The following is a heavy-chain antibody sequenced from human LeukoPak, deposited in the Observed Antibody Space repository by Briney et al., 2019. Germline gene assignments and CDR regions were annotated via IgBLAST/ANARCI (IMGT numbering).Heavy chain of an antibody. Sequence: PSETLSLTCTVSGGSISSGSYYWGWIRQPPGKGLEWIASMYYSGTTFYGPSLKSRVTISVDTSKNQLSLKLGSVTAAGTAVYYCARHPPRDGSAFDYWGQGTLVTVSS. V-gene: IGHV4-39*01. J-gene: IGHJ4*02. CDR1: GGSISSGSYY. CDR3: ARHPPRDGSAFDY. CDR2: MYYSGTT.